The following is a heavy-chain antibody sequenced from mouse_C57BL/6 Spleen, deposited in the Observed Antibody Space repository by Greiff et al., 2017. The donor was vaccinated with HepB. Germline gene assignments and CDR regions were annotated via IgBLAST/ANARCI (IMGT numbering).Heavy chain of an antibody. CDR2: VYPYNGGT. Sequence: EVKLQQSGPVLVKPGPSVKISCKASGFTFTDYYMHWVKQSHGKSLEWIGLVYPYNGGTSYNQKFKGKATLTVDTSSSTAYMELNSLTSEDSAVYYCARGGSSSYYYGSSPYWYFDVWGTGTTVTVSS. CDR1: GFTFTDYY. V-gene: IGHV1-36*01. D-gene: IGHD1-1*01. CDR3: ARGGSSSYYYGSSPYWYFDV. J-gene: IGHJ1*03.